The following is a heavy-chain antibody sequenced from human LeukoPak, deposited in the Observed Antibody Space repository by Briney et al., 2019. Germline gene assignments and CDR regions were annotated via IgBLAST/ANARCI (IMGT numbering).Heavy chain of an antibody. D-gene: IGHD5-18*01. CDR3: ARDHSYGFDY. CDR2: IYYSGST. V-gene: IGHV4-59*12. Sequence: PSETLSLTCTVSGGSISSYYWSWIRQPPGKGLEWIGYIYYSGSTNYNPSLKSRVTISVDTSKNQFSLKLSSVTAADTAVYYCARDHSYGFDYWGQGTLVTVSS. CDR1: GGSISSYY. J-gene: IGHJ4*02.